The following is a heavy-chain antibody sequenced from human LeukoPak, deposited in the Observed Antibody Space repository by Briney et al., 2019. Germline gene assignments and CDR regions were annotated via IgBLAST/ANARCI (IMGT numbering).Heavy chain of an antibody. V-gene: IGHV1-18*01. CDR1: GSTFTSYG. Sequence: VASVKVSCKASGSTFTSYGISWVRQAPGQGLEWMGWISAYNGNTNYAQKLQGRVTMTTDTSTSTAYMEPRRPRSDDTAVYYRARGITDDSSGYASWGQGTLVTVSS. J-gene: IGHJ5*02. CDR3: ARGITDDSSGYAS. CDR2: ISAYNGNT. D-gene: IGHD3-22*01.